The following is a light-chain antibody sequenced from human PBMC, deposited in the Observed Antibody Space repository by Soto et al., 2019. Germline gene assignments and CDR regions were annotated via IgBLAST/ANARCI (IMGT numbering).Light chain of an antibody. CDR3: SSYAGGNNWV. Sequence: QSALAQPPSASGSPGQSVTISCTGTSSDVGGYNYVSWYQQHPGKAPKLMIYEVNKRPSGVPDRFSGSKSGSTASLTVSGLQAEDEADYYCSSYAGGNNWVFGGGTKLTVL. V-gene: IGLV2-8*01. CDR2: EVN. CDR1: SSDVGGYNY. J-gene: IGLJ3*02.